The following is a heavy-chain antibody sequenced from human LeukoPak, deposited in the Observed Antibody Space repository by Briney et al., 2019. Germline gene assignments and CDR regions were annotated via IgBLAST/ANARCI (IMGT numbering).Heavy chain of an antibody. D-gene: IGHD3-22*01. J-gene: IGHJ4*02. V-gene: IGHV3-21*01. CDR3: ARDMDYDSGQVDY. Sequence: PGGSLRLSCAVSGFTLSNAWMSWVRQAPGKGLEWVSSISSSSSYIYYADSVKGRFTISRDNAKNSLYLQMNSLRAEDTAVYYCARDMDYDSGQVDYWGQGTLVTVSP. CDR1: GFTLSNAW. CDR2: ISSSSSYI.